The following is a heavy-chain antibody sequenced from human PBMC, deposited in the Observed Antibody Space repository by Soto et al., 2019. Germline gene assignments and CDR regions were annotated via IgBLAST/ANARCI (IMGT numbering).Heavy chain of an antibody. D-gene: IGHD3-10*01. CDR1: GYTFTSYA. Sequence: ASVKVSCKASGYTFTSYAMHWVRQATGQRLEWMGWINAGNGNTKYSQKFQGRVTITRDTSASTAYMELSSLRSEDTAVYYCARVGGTLLWFGESNWFDPWGQGTLVTVSS. CDR3: ARVGGTLLWFGESNWFDP. V-gene: IGHV1-3*01. J-gene: IGHJ5*02. CDR2: INAGNGNT.